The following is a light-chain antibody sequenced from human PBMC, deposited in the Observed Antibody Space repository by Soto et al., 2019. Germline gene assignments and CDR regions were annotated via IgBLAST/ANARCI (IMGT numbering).Light chain of an antibody. Sequence: QSVLTQPRSVSGSPGQSVTISCTGTSSDVGGYNYLSWYQQHPGRAPNLIIYDVSKRPSGVPDRFSGSKSGNSASLTISGLQADDEADYYCCSYAGTYTSAVFGTGTKGTVL. CDR1: SSDVGGYNY. CDR3: CSYAGTYTSAV. CDR2: DVS. J-gene: IGLJ1*01. V-gene: IGLV2-11*01.